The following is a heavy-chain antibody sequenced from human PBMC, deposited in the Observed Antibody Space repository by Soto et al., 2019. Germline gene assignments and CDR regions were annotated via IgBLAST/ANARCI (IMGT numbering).Heavy chain of an antibody. D-gene: IGHD5-18*01. Sequence: SETLSVTCAVYGGSFSGYYWSWIRQPPGKGLEWIGEINHSGSTNYNPSLKSRVTISVDTSKNQFSLKLSSVTAADTAVYYCARFSWIQLEYYFDYGGQGPLVTAPS. CDR3: ARFSWIQLEYYFDY. CDR2: INHSGST. J-gene: IGHJ4*02. V-gene: IGHV4-34*01. CDR1: GGSFSGYY.